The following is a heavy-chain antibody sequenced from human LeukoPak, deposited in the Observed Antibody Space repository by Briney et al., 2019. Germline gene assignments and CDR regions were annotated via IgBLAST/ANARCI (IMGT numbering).Heavy chain of an antibody. J-gene: IGHJ4*02. V-gene: IGHV4-39*07. CDR2: IYCSGST. CDR3: ARVSAAVVGFDY. CDR1: GGSISSSSYY. D-gene: IGHD6-13*01. Sequence: SSETLSLTCTVSGGSISSSSYYWGWIRQPPGKGLEWIGSIYCSGSTYYNPSLKSRVTISVDTSKNQFSLKLSSVTAADTAVYYCARVSAAVVGFDYWGQGTLVTVSS.